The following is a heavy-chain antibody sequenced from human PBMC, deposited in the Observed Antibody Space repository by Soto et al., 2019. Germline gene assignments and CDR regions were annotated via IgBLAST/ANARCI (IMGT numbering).Heavy chain of an antibody. CDR1: GFTFVGSA. J-gene: IGHJ5*01. CDR2: IRTKDNNYAT. D-gene: IGHD2-15*01. V-gene: IGHV3-73*01. CDR3: TRRSYYCSDGHFYGFDF. Sequence: GGALRLSCAASGFTFVGSALHWCRQVLGKGLEWVGRIRTKDNNYATEYAASVKGRFTISRDDPKNTAYLQMNSLKTEDTAVYYCTRRSYYCSDGHFYGFDFSGQRSLVTV.